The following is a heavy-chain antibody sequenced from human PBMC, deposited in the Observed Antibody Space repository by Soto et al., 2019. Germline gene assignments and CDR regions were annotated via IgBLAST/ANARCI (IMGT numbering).Heavy chain of an antibody. CDR3: TTDLQAYCXGTTCYAGNYYYDDMDV. J-gene: IGHJ6*02. CDR2: IKSQGDGGTR. D-gene: IGHD2-2*01. CDR1: GFSFRNAW. Sequence: VGSLRLSCAASGFSFRNAWMSWVRQAPGKGLEWVGHIKSQGDGGTRDYAAPVKGRFTISRDDSKNTLFLQMNSLKNEDTAVYFCTTDLQAYCXGTTCYAGNYYYDDMDVWGQGTTVTVSS. V-gene: IGHV3-15*01.